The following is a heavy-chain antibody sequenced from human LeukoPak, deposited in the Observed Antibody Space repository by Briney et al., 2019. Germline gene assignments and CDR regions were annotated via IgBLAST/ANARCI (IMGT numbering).Heavy chain of an antibody. CDR3: ARVVSSDYAFDI. CDR1: GFTFCDYY. D-gene: IGHD6-19*01. J-gene: IGHJ3*02. Sequence: GGSLRLSCAAPGFTFCDYYMSWIRQAPGKGLEWVSYISSSGSTIYYADSVKGRFTISRDNAKNSLYLQMNSLRAEDTAVYYCARVVSSDYAFDIWGQGTMVTVSS. V-gene: IGHV3-11*01. CDR2: ISSSGSTI.